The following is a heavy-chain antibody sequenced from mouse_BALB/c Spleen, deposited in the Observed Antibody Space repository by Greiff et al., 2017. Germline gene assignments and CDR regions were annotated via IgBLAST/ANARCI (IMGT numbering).Heavy chain of an antibody. V-gene: IGHV1S81*02. Sequence: QVHVKQSGAELVKPGASVKLSCKASGYTFTSYYMYWVKQRPGQGLEWIGEINPSNGGTNFNEKFKSKATLTVDKSSSTAYMQLSSLTSEDSAVYYCTRPGYGNYVGFAYWGQGTLVTVSA. CDR1: GYTFTSYY. CDR3: TRPGYGNYVGFAY. CDR2: INPSNGGT. D-gene: IGHD2-1*01. J-gene: IGHJ3*01.